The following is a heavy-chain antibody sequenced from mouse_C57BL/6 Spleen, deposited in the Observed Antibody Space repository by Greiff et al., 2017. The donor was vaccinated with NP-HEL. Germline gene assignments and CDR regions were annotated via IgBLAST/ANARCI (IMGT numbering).Heavy chain of an antibody. CDR3: AREGDYDRYAMDY. CDR1: GYAFGSYW. V-gene: IGHV1-80*01. D-gene: IGHD2-4*01. Sequence: QVQLQQSGAELVKPGASVKISCKASGYAFGSYWMNWVKQRPGKGLEWIGQIYPGDGDTNYNGKFKGKATLTADKSSSTAYMQLSGLTSEDSAVYFCAREGDYDRYAMDYWGQGTSVTVSS. CDR2: IYPGDGDT. J-gene: IGHJ4*01.